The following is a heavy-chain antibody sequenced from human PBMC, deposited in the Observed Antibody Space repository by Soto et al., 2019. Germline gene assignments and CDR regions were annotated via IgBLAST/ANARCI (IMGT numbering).Heavy chain of an antibody. CDR2: IYFSGST. CDR1: GGSISSGGYY. Sequence: KTSETLSLTCTVSGGSISSGGYYWSWIRQHPGKGLEWIGYIYFSGSTYYNPSLKSRVTISVDTSKNQFSLKLTSVTAADTAVYYCARLDLRPNWFDPWGLGTLVTVSS. V-gene: IGHV4-31*03. J-gene: IGHJ5*02. CDR3: ARLDLRPNWFDP. D-gene: IGHD4-17*01.